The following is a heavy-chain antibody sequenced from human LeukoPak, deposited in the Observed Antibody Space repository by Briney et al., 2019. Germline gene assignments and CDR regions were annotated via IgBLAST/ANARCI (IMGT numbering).Heavy chain of an antibody. Sequence: GGSLRLSCAASGFTFSSYAMSWVRQAPGKGLEWVSAISGSGGSTYYADSVKGRFTISRDNSKNTLYLQMNSLRAEDTAVYYCAKDLTASLDYGDGFDAFDTWGQGTMVTVSS. V-gene: IGHV3-23*01. CDR1: GFTFSSYA. CDR2: ISGSGGST. D-gene: IGHD4-17*01. CDR3: AKDLTASLDYGDGFDAFDT. J-gene: IGHJ3*02.